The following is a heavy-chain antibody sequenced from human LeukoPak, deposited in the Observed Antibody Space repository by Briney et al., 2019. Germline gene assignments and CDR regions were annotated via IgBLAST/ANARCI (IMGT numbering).Heavy chain of an antibody. CDR3: AKDEGSGRTLDY. V-gene: IGHV3-30*02. CDR2: IRYDGSNK. D-gene: IGHD2-15*01. CDR1: GFTFSTYG. Sequence: PGGSLRLSCAASGFTFSTYGMHWLRQAPGKGLEWVAFIRYDGSNKYYEDSVRGRFTNSRDNSKNTVYLQMNTLRAEDTAVYYCAKDEGSGRTLDYWGQGTLVTVSS. J-gene: IGHJ4*02.